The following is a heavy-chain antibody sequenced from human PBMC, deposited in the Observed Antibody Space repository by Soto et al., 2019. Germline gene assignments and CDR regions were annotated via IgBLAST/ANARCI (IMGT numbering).Heavy chain of an antibody. V-gene: IGHV3-66*01. CDR2: ISSDDNT. CDR3: ARDILGGSYDFSH. CDR1: GVMGNDIF. D-gene: IGHD3-3*01. J-gene: IGHJ1*01. Sequence: RVCWGAAGVMGNDIFGSWIRQAPGKGLEWLSTISSDDNTYYADSVKGRFTISRDSPKNTLYLHMNSLRAEDTAVYHCARDILGGSYDFSHGGQGALVTVSS.